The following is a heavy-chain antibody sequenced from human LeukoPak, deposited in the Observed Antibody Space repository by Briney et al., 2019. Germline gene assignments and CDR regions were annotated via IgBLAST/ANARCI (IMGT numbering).Heavy chain of an antibody. CDR2: IYYSGST. J-gene: IGHJ4*02. Sequence: SETLSLTCTVSGGSISSYYWSWIRQPPGKGPEWIGYIYYSGSTNYNPSLKSRVTISVDTSKNQFSLKLSSVTAADTAVYYCAGVGYSGSYYTFDYWGQGTLVTVSS. CDR3: AGVGYSGSYYTFDY. CDR1: GGSISSYY. D-gene: IGHD1-26*01. V-gene: IGHV4-59*01.